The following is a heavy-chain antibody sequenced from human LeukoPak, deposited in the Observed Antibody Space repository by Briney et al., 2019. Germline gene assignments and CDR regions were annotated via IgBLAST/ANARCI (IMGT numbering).Heavy chain of an antibody. Sequence: PGGSLRLSCAASGFPFSSYSMSWVRQSPGKGLGWVANINIVGSENHYVDSVKGRFTISRDNAKNSVFVQMNGLRVEDTAVYYWVRAGGSSCSDFWGQGTLVTVSS. CDR2: INIVGSEN. CDR3: VRAGGSSCSDF. J-gene: IGHJ4*02. CDR1: GFPFSSYS. D-gene: IGHD6-13*01. V-gene: IGHV3-7*01.